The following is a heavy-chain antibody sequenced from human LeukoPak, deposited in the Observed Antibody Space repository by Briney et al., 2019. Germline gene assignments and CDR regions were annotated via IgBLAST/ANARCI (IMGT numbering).Heavy chain of an antibody. CDR1: GGSISSGGYY. J-gene: IGHJ4*02. CDR2: IYHSGST. V-gene: IGHV4-30-2*01. D-gene: IGHD6-13*01. Sequence: SETLSLTCTVSGGSISSGGYYWSWLRQPPGKGLEWIGYIYHSGSTYYNPSLKSRVTISVDRSKNQFSLKLSSVTAADTAVYYCARGTAAALFKVDYWGQGTLVTVSS. CDR3: ARGTAAALFKVDY.